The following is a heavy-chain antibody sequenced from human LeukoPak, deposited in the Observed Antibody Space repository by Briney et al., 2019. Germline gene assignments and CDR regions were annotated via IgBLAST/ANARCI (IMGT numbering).Heavy chain of an antibody. CDR3: ARVSSSTPKSWGAFDI. CDR2: IYSGGST. D-gene: IGHD6-13*01. Sequence: GGSLRLSCAVSGFTVSSNYMSWVRQAPGKGLEWVSVIYSGGSTYYADSVKCRFTISRDNSKNTLYLQMNSLRAEDTAVYYCARVSSSTPKSWGAFDIWGQGTMVTVSS. CDR1: GFTVSSNY. V-gene: IGHV3-53*01. J-gene: IGHJ3*02.